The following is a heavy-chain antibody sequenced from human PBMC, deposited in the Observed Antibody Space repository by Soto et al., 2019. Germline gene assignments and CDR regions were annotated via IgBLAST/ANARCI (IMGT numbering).Heavy chain of an antibody. CDR3: ARASTGTTLFWFDP. CDR1: GGTFSSYT. D-gene: IGHD1-1*01. J-gene: IGHJ5*02. V-gene: IGHV1-69*02. Sequence: QVQLVQSGAEVKKPGSSVKVSCKASGGTFSSYTISWVRQAPGQGLEWMGRIIPILGIANYAQKFQGRVTITEDKSTSTAYMELSSLRSEDTAVYYCARASTGTTLFWFDPWGQGTLVTVSS. CDR2: IIPILGIA.